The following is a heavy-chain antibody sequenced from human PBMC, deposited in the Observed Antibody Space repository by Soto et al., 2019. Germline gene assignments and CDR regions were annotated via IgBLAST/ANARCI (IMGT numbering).Heavy chain of an antibody. Sequence: QVQLVQSGAEVRTPGASVKVSCKASGYTFTSYDINWVRQATGQGPEWMGWMNPDSGNTGYVQKFQGRVTMTRNTAISTAYMELRSLRSEDTAVYYCAGSVGGSNVNFDYWGQGTLVTVSS. CDR2: MNPDSGNT. V-gene: IGHV1-8*01. CDR3: AGSVGGSNVNFDY. CDR1: GYTFTSYD. J-gene: IGHJ4*02. D-gene: IGHD3-10*01.